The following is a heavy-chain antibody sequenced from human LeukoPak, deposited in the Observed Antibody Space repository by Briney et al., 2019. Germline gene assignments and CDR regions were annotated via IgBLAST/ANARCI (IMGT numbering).Heavy chain of an antibody. Sequence: GGSLRLSCAASGFTFSSYAMSWVRQAPGKGLEWVSAISGSGGSTYYADSVKGRFTISRDNSKNTLYLQMNSLRAEDTAVYYCAKDQYSSSWYEDAFDIWGQGTMVTVSS. CDR3: AKDQYSSSWYEDAFDI. CDR1: GFTFSSYA. D-gene: IGHD6-13*01. V-gene: IGHV3-23*01. J-gene: IGHJ3*02. CDR2: ISGSGGST.